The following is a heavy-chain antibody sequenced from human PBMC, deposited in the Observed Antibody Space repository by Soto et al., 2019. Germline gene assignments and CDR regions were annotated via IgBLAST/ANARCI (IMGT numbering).Heavy chain of an antibody. CDR1: GFIFSSYG. J-gene: IGHJ4*02. V-gene: IGHV3-33*01. CDR2: IWYDGSYT. D-gene: IGHD2-2*01. CDR3: XRXXYCXXTTCSPLGY. Sequence: PXGSLILSCAASGFIFSSYGMHWVRQAPGKGLEWVAVIWYDGSYTYYADSVKGRFTISRDNSKNMLYLQMNSLRAEDTAVYYXXRXXYCXXTTCSPLGYWGQGTLVTVSS.